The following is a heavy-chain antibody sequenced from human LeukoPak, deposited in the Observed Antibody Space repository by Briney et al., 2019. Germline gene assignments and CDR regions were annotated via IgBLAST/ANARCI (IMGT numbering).Heavy chain of an antibody. Sequence: ASVKVFCKASGYTFTSYGISWVRQAPGQGLEWMGGISAYNGNTNYAQKLQGRVTMTTDTSTSTVYMELRSLRSDDTAVYYCAGRRESGEFGELLYDAFDIWGQGTMVTVSS. D-gene: IGHD3-10*01. J-gene: IGHJ3*02. CDR3: AGRRESGEFGELLYDAFDI. V-gene: IGHV1-18*04. CDR2: ISAYNGNT. CDR1: GYTFTSYG.